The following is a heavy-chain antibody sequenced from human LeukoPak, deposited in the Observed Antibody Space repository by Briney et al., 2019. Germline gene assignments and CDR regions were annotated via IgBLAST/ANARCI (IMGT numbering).Heavy chain of an antibody. CDR2: ISYAGSNK. CDR1: GFTFSSYA. Sequence: PGRSLGLSCAASGFTFSSYAMHWVRKAPGKGLEWVAVISYAGSNKYYADSVKGRFTISRDNSKNTLYLQMNSLRAEDTAVYCCASDYTSEGYWGQGTLVTVSS. J-gene: IGHJ4*02. D-gene: IGHD4-11*01. CDR3: ASDYTSEGY. V-gene: IGHV3-30-3*01.